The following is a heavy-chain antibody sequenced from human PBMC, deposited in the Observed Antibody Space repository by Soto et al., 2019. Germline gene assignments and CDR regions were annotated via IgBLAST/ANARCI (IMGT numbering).Heavy chain of an antibody. J-gene: IGHJ5*02. Sequence: PRGALRVSCVSSGFTFSIYSMNWVRQAPGKGLDWVSSISSSSSYIYYADSVKGRFTISRDNSKNSLYLQMNSLRAEDTAVYYCARSTEKYAFWSGYRANWFDPWGQGTMVTVSS. V-gene: IGHV3-21*01. CDR2: ISSSSSYI. D-gene: IGHD3-3*01. CDR3: ARSTEKYAFWSGYRANWFDP. CDR1: GFTFSIYS.